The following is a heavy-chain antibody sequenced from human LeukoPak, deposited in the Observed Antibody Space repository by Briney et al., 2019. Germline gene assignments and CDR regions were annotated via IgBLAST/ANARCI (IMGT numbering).Heavy chain of an antibody. V-gene: IGHV1-8*01. CDR3: ARSSGWYLGNYYYYYGMDV. Sequence: ASVKVSCKASGYTFTSYDINWVRQATGQGLEWMGRMNPNSGNTGYAQKFQGRVTMTRNTSISTAYMELSSLRSEDTAVYYCARSSGWYLGNYYYYYGMDVWGQGTTVTVSS. J-gene: IGHJ6*02. CDR1: GYTFTSYD. CDR2: MNPNSGNT. D-gene: IGHD6-19*01.